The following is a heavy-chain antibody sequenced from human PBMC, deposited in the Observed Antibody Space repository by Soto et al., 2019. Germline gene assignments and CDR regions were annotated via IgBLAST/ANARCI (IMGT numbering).Heavy chain of an antibody. V-gene: IGHV3-30*03. CDR3: ALTRRSSLLEVAGPGFEY. Sequence: PARSLRLSCASSGFNVGFFGVHRFRKAPGKGLEWLSVLSYEGSEEYYADSVSGRFTISRDNSKNTLFLQMDSLRVDDTGVYYCALTRRSSLLEVAGPGFEYWGQGTLVTVSS. J-gene: IGHJ4*02. D-gene: IGHD6-19*01. CDR1: GFNVGFFG. CDR2: LSYEGSEE.